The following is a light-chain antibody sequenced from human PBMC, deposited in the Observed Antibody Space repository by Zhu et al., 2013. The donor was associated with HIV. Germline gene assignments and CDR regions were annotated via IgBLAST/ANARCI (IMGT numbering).Light chain of an antibody. CDR3: QQYNNWPPK. V-gene: IGKV3-11*01. CDR2: DAS. Sequence: EIVLTQSPATLSLSPGERATLSCRASQSVTTYLAWYQQKPGQAPRLLIYDASNRATGIPARFSGSGSGTDFTLIISSLEPEDFAVYYCQQYNNWPPKFGQGTKVEIK. CDR1: QSVTTY. J-gene: IGKJ1*01.